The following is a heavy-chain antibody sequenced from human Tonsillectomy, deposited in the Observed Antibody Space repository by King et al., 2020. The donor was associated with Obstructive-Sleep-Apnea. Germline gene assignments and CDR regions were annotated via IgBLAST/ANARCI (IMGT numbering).Heavy chain of an antibody. CDR1: GFTFSNHA. Sequence: HGQLVQSGGGVVQPGRSLRLSCAASGFTFSNHAMHWVRQAPGKGLEWGAVISYDENSKFCADSVKGRFTISRDNSKNALYLQMNSLRAEDTAVYYCARESGWTSATIFYGMDVWGQGTTVTVSS. CDR3: ARESGWTSATIFYGMDV. J-gene: IGHJ6*02. D-gene: IGHD6-19*01. V-gene: IGHV3-30*04. CDR2: ISYDENSK.